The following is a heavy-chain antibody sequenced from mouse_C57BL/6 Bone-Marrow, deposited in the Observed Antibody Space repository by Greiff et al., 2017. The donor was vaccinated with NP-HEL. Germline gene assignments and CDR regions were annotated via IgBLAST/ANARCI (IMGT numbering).Heavy chain of an antibody. Sequence: EVQLQQSGAELVRPGASVKLSCTASGFNIKDDYMHWVKQRPEQGLEWIGWIDPENGDTEYASKFQGKATITADTSSNTAYLQLSSLTSEDTAVYYCTTWITTVVATDFDYWGQGTTLTVSS. CDR1: GFNIKDDY. V-gene: IGHV14-4*01. CDR3: TTWITTVVATDFDY. CDR2: IDPENGDT. D-gene: IGHD1-1*01. J-gene: IGHJ2*01.